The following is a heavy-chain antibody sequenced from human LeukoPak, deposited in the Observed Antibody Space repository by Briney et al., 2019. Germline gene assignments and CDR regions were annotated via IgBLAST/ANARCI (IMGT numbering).Heavy chain of an antibody. Sequence: PGGSLRLSCTASGFTFSSYAMNWVRQAPGKGLEWVSGIGAGGTFTYYADSVKGRFTISRDNSKNTLYLQMNSLRAEDTAVYYCAKDYYYDSSGYPSVFDYWGQGTLVTVSS. CDR2: IGAGGTFT. CDR3: AKDYYYDSSGYPSVFDY. J-gene: IGHJ4*02. CDR1: GFTFSSYA. V-gene: IGHV3-23*01. D-gene: IGHD3-22*01.